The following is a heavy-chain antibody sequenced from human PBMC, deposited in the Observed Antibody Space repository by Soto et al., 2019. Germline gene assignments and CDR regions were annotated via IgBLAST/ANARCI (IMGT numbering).Heavy chain of an antibody. D-gene: IGHD6-13*01. CDR1: GGSISSSNW. V-gene: IGHV4-4*02. CDR3: ARGCMGGFTGYSSSWYPEYFDD. J-gene: IGHJ4*02. Sequence: SETLSLTCAVSGGSISSSNWWSWVRQPPGKGLEWIGEIYHSGSTNYNPSLKSRVTISVDKSKNQFSLKLSSVTAADTAVYYCARGCMGGFTGYSSSWYPEYFDDWGQGTLVTVSS. CDR2: IYHSGST.